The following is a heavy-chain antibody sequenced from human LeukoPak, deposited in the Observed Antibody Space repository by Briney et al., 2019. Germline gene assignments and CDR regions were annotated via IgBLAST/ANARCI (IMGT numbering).Heavy chain of an antibody. V-gene: IGHV4-39*07. CDR1: GGSISSSSYY. CDR3: ARVPAVAGTRPSFGYTQSDY. Sequence: PSETLSLTCTVSGGSISSSSYYWGWIRQPPGKGLEWIGEINHSGSTNYNPSLKSRVTISVDTSKNQFSLKLSSVTAADTAVYYCARVPAVAGTRPSFGYTQSDYWGQGTLVTVSS. J-gene: IGHJ4*02. CDR2: INHSGST. D-gene: IGHD6-19*01.